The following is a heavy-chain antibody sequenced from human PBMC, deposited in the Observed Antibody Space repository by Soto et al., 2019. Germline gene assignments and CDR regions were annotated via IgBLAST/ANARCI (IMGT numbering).Heavy chain of an antibody. CDR3: ARAAPLYYGMDV. CDR1: GGSFSGYY. CDR2: INHSGST. Sequence: PSETLSLTCAVYGGSFSGYYWSWIRQPPGKGLEWIGEINHSGSTNYNPSLKSRVTISVDTSKNQFSLKLSSVTAADTAVYYCARAAPLYYGMDVWGQCTPVTVSS. V-gene: IGHV4-34*01. J-gene: IGHJ6*02.